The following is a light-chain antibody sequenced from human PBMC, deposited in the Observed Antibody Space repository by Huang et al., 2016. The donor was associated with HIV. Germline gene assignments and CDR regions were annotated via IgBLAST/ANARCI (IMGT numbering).Light chain of an antibody. V-gene: IGKV3-20*01. J-gene: IGKJ1*01. CDR2: GAS. CDR3: QQYGSSPPT. Sequence: EIVLTQSPGTLSLSPGERATLSCRASQSISSSYLAWYHKQPGQAPRLVIYGASSRVSGIPDRFSGSGSGTDFTLTISRLEPEDFAVYYCQQYGSSPPTFGQGTKVEIK. CDR1: QSISSSY.